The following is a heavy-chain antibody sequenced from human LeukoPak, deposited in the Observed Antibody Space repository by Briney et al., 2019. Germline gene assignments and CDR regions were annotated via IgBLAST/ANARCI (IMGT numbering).Heavy chain of an antibody. CDR3: AREGGSSGWYGAFDI. CDR2: IYSGGST. Sequence: GGSLRLSCAASGFTVSSNYMSWVRQAPGKGLEWVSVIYSGGSTYYADSVRGRFTISRDNSKNTLYLQMNSLRAEDTAVYYCAREGGSSGWYGAFDIWGQGTMVTVS. J-gene: IGHJ3*02. CDR1: GFTVSSNY. D-gene: IGHD6-19*01. V-gene: IGHV3-53*01.